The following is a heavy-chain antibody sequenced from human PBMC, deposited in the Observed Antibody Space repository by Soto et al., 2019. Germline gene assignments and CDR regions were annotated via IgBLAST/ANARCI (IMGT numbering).Heavy chain of an antibody. CDR3: ARGAIQDPDAFDI. Sequence: GGSLRLSCAASGFTFSSYWMSWVRQAPGKGLEWVANIKQDGSEKYYVDSVKGRFTISRDNAKNSLYLQMNSLRAEDTAVYYCARGAIQDPDAFDIWGQGTMVTVSS. J-gene: IGHJ3*02. CDR1: GFTFSSYW. D-gene: IGHD5-18*01. V-gene: IGHV3-7*01. CDR2: IKQDGSEK.